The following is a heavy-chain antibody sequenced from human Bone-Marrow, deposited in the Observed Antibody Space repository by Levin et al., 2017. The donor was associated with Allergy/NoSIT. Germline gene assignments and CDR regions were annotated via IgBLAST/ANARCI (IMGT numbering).Heavy chain of an antibody. J-gene: IGHJ4*02. CDR3: ARGGADYDFWSGWGFDY. CDR1: GYTFTSYG. D-gene: IGHD3-3*01. V-gene: IGHV1-18*01. Sequence: ASVKVSCKASGYTFTSYGISWVRQAPGQGLEWMGWISAYNGNTNYAQKLQGRVTMTTDTSTSTAYMELRSLRSDDTAVYYCARGGADYDFWSGWGFDYWGQGTLVTVSS. CDR2: ISAYNGNT.